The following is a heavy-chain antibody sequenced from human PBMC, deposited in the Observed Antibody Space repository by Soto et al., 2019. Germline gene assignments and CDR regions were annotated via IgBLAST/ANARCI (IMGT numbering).Heavy chain of an antibody. J-gene: IGHJ5*02. Sequence: SVKVSCKASGSTFSSYTISWVRQAPGQGLEWMGRIIPILGIAKYAQKVQGRVTMTTDTSTSTAYMELRSLRTDDTAVYYCARGVGSGSYYNQYNWFDPWGQGALVTVSS. D-gene: IGHD3-10*01. CDR3: ARGVGSGSYYNQYNWFDP. V-gene: IGHV1-69*02. CDR1: GSTFSSYT. CDR2: IIPILGIA.